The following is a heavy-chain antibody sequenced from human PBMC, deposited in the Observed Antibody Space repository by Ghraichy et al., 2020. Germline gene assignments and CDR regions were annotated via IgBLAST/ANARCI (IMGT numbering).Heavy chain of an antibody. D-gene: IGHD6-19*01. CDR2: IKEDGSEK. Sequence: GGSLRLSCAASGFIFSGYWMSWVRQAPGKGPEWVANIKEDGSEKYYVDSVKGRFTISRDNAKNSLYLQMNSLRAEDTAVYYCARDLGSGWYFDYWGQGTLVTVSS. J-gene: IGHJ4*02. CDR1: GFIFSGYW. V-gene: IGHV3-7*01. CDR3: ARDLGSGWYFDY.